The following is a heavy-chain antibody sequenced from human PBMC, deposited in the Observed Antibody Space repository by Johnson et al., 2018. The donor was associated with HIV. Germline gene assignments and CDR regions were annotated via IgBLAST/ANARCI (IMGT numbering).Heavy chain of an antibody. D-gene: IGHD3-9*01. J-gene: IGHJ3*02. CDR1: GLTFSGSG. Sequence: QVQLVESGGGLVKPGGSLRLSCAASGLTFSGSGMHWVRQAPGKGLEWVAVISYDGSKKYYADFVMGRFTISRDNSKTTLYLQTNSLRAEDTAVYYCASVYYDILTGYYYDAFDMWGQGTVVTVSS. CDR2: ISYDGSKK. V-gene: IGHV3-30*03. CDR3: ASVYYDILTGYYYDAFDM.